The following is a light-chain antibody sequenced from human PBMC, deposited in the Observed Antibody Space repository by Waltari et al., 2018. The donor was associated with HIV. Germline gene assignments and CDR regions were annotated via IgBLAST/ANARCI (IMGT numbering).Light chain of an antibody. J-gene: IGLJ2*01. CDR3: NSRDSSGYHHVV. CDR2: GEN. CDR1: RLRRYF. Sequence: SSELTHDPAVSVALGQTARITCQGDRLRRYFASWYQQKPGQVPVQVMYGENNRPSGRPDRFSGSSSGNTASLTITGAHAEDEADYYCNSRDSSGYHHVVFGGGTKLTVL. V-gene: IGLV3-19*01.